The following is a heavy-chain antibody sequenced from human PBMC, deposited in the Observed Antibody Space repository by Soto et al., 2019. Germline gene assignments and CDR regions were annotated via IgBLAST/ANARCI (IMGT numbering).Heavy chain of an antibody. CDR1: GGTFTSYA. J-gene: IGHJ6*02. D-gene: IGHD1-7*01. CDR2: IIPIFGTA. CDR3: ASDRPLLELARYYGMDV. Sequence: SVKVSCKASGGTFTSYAISWVRQAPGQGLEWMGGIIPIFGTANYAQKFQGRVTITADDSTSTAYMELSSLRSEDTAVYYCASDRPLLELARYYGMDVWGQGTTVTVSS. V-gene: IGHV1-69*13.